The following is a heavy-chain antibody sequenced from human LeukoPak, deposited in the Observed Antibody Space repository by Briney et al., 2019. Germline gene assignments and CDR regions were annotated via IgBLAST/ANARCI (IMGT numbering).Heavy chain of an antibody. Sequence: PSETLSLTCTVSGGSISSSSYYWGWIRQPPGKGLEWIGSIYYSGSTYYNPSLKSRDTISVDTSKNQFSLKLSSVTAADTAVYYCARLRWFGEDYDYWGQGTLVTVSS. CDR2: IYYSGST. CDR1: GGSISSSSYY. CDR3: ARLRWFGEDYDY. V-gene: IGHV4-39*07. J-gene: IGHJ4*02. D-gene: IGHD3-10*01.